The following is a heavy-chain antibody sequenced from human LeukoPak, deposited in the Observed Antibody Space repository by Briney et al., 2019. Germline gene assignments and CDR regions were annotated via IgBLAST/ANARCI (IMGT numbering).Heavy chain of an antibody. V-gene: IGHV3-15*04. D-gene: IGHD3-10*01. Sequence: GGSLRLSCVGSGFSFTDAWMSWVRQIPGKGLEWVGRIESKTDGETTDYATPVKDRFIISRDDSTNTLYLQMNSLKSEDTAVYYCSTYGSGRKFDYWGQGTLVTVSS. CDR2: IESKTDGETT. J-gene: IGHJ4*02. CDR1: GFSFTDAW. CDR3: STYGSGRKFDY.